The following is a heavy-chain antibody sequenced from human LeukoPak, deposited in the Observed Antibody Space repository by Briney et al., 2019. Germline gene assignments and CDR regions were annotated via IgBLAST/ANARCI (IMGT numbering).Heavy chain of an antibody. CDR3: VRGVSNDWYFDL. J-gene: IGHJ2*01. CDR2: VQHTGFV. Sequence: PSETLSLTCSVSHGSIVTPNYFWGWIRQPPGKGLEFVASVQHTGFVYKSPSIRSRVAVSTYTSKNQFSLRLESVTAADTAVYYCVRGVSNDWYFDLWGSGTLVSISS. V-gene: IGHV4-39*07. D-gene: IGHD1-1*01. CDR1: HGSIVTPNYF.